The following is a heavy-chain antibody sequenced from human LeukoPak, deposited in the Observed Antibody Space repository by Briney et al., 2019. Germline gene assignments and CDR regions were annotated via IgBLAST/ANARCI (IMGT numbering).Heavy chain of an antibody. CDR1: GGSFSGYY. D-gene: IGHD3-16*01. CDR2: INHSGST. V-gene: IGHV4-34*01. CDR3: ARGLRGSRMDGYYYCYMDV. Sequence: SETLSLTCAVYGGSFSGYYWSWIRQPPGKGLEWIGEINHSGSTNYNPSLKSRVTISVDTSKNQFSLKLSSVTAADTAVYYCARGLRGSRMDGYYYCYMDVWGKGTTVTVSS. J-gene: IGHJ6*03.